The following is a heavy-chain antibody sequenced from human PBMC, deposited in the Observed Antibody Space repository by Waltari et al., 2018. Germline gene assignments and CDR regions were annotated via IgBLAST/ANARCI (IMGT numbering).Heavy chain of an antibody. CDR2: ISPRSTYI. D-gene: IGHD3-16*01. Sequence: EVQLVESGGGLVKPGGSLRLSCGASGFTFNPYSMIWVRQAPGKGLEWVSSISPRSTYIYYADSLKGRFTLSRDNAKNSLSLQMNSLRADDTAVYYCAREAHGGPADYWGQGTLVTVSS. J-gene: IGHJ4*02. V-gene: IGHV3-21*06. CDR1: GFTFNPYS. CDR3: AREAHGGPADY.